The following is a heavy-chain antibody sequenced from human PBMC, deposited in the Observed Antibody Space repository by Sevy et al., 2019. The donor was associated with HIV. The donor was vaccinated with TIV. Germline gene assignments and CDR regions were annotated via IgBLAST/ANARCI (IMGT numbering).Heavy chain of an antibody. V-gene: IGHV1-24*01. CDR2: FDPEDGET. CDR1: GYTLTELS. Sequence: ASVKVSCKVSGYTLTELSMHWVRQAPGKGLEWMGGFDPEDGETIYAQKFQGRVTMTEDTSTDTAYMELSSLRSGDTAVYYGATEGATVTRTFDYGGQGTLVTVSS. J-gene: IGHJ4*02. CDR3: ATEGATVTRTFDY. D-gene: IGHD4-17*01.